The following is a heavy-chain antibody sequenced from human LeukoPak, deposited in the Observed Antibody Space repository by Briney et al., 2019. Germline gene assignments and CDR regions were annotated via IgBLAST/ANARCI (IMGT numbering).Heavy chain of an antibody. CDR1: GGTFSSYA. CDR2: IIPIFGTA. J-gene: IGHJ3*02. D-gene: IGHD3-22*01. CDR3: ARALVPYYYDSSGHSRWAFDI. V-gene: IGHV1-69*01. Sequence: SVKVSCKASGGTFSSYAISWVRQAPGQGLEWMGGIIPIFGTANYAQKFKGRVRITADESTSTAYMELGSMGSEDTAVYYCARALVPYYYDSSGHSRWAFDIWGQGTMVTVSS.